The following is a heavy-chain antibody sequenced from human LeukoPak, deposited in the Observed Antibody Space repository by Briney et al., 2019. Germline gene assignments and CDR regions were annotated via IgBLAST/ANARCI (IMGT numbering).Heavy chain of an antibody. CDR2: IYHSGST. D-gene: IGHD3-22*01. V-gene: IGHV4-30-2*01. CDR3: ARGSGYPTYYFDY. Sequence: SETLSLTCAVSGVSISSGGYSWSWIRQPPGKGLEWIGYIYHSGSTYYNPSLKSRVTISVDRSKNQFSLKLSSVTAADTAVYYCARGSGYPTYYFDYWGQGTLVTVSP. J-gene: IGHJ4*02. CDR1: GVSISSGGYS.